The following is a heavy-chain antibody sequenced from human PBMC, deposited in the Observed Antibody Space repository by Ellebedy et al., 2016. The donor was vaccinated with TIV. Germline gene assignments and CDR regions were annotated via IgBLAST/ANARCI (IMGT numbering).Heavy chain of an antibody. CDR1: GGPFRGYY. CDR3: AKGIGMDV. Sequence: MPSETLSLTCGVSGGPFRGYYWSWIRQSPGKGLEWIGELIHSGESNSNPSLKSRVTLSVDTSKNQISLSLSSMTAEDTAVYYCAKGIGMDVWGPGTTVIVS. V-gene: IGHV4-34*12. J-gene: IGHJ6*02. CDR2: LIHSGES. D-gene: IGHD2-21*01.